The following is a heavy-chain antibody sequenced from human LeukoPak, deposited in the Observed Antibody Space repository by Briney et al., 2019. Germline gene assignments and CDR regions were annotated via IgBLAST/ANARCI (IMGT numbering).Heavy chain of an antibody. CDR3: ARQKCTSTSCLTKNAFDI. Sequence: SETLSLTCTVSGSISGYYWSWIRQPPGKGLEWIGYIYTSGSTNYNPSLESRVAISVDTSKNQFSLDLSSVTAADTAVYYCARQKCTSTSCLTKNAFDIWGQGTMVTVSS. D-gene: IGHD2-2*01. V-gene: IGHV4-4*09. J-gene: IGHJ3*02. CDR2: IYTSGST. CDR1: GSISGYY.